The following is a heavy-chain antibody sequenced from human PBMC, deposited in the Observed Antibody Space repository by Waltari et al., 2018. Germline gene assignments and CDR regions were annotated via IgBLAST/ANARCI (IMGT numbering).Heavy chain of an antibody. CDR2: IIPILGTA. V-gene: IGHV1-69*05. D-gene: IGHD4-17*01. J-gene: IGHJ6*02. Sequence: QVQLVQSGAEVKKPGSSVKVSCKASGGTFSSYAISWVRQAPGQGLEWMGGIIPILGTANYAQKFQGRVTITTDEATSTAYMELSSLRSEDTAVYYCARGRGVATISDYGDSDSYYYYGMDVRGQGTTVTVSS. CDR3: ARGRGVATISDYGDSDSYYYYGMDV. CDR1: GGTFSSYA.